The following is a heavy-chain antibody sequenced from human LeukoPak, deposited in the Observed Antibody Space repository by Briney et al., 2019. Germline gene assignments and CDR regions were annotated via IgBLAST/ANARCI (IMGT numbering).Heavy chain of an antibody. CDR2: ISYSGST. D-gene: IGHD3-16*02. CDR3: ARYVWGSYPTFEDC. J-gene: IGHJ4*02. V-gene: IGHV4-59*01. CDR1: GGSISSYY. Sequence: SETLSLTCTVSGGSISSYYWSWLRQPPGKGLEGIGYISYSGSTNYNPSLTSRVTISVDTSKNQFSLKLSSVTAADTAVYYCARYVWGSYPTFEDCWGQGTLVTVSS.